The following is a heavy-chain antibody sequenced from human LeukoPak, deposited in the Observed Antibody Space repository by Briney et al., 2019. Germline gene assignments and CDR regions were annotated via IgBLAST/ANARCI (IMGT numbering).Heavy chain of an antibody. CDR1: GFTFSSYG. CDR3: AKDAPGPGDYYYYGMDV. Sequence: GGSLRLSCAASGFTFSSYGMHWVRQAPGKGLEWVAVISYDGSNKYYADSVKGRFTISRDNSKNTLYLQMNSLRAEDTAVYYCAKDAPGPGDYYYYGMDVWGQGTTVTVSS. V-gene: IGHV3-30*18. J-gene: IGHJ6*02. CDR2: ISYDGSNK. D-gene: IGHD3-10*01.